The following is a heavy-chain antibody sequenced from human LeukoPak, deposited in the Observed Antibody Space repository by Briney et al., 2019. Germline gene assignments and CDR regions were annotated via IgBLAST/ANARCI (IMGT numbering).Heavy chain of an antibody. J-gene: IGHJ3*02. Sequence: ASVKVSCKVSGYTLTELSMHWVRQAPGKGLEWMGGFDPEDGETIYAQKFQGRVTMTEDTSTDTAYMELSSLRSEDTAVYYCATVAVTMIAVGGDAFDIWGQGTMVTVSS. CDR2: FDPEDGET. CDR1: GYTLTELS. CDR3: ATVAVTMIAVGGDAFDI. V-gene: IGHV1-24*01. D-gene: IGHD3-22*01.